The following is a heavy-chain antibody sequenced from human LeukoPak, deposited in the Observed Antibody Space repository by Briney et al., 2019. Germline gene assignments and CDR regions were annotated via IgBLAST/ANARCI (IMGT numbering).Heavy chain of an antibody. CDR2: INPSGGST. D-gene: IGHD3-3*01. CDR3: ASTSEARFLEWLLPNY. CDR1: GYTFTSYY. J-gene: IGHJ4*02. Sequence: ASVKVSCKASGYTFTSYYMHWVRQAPGQGLEWIGIINPSGGSTSYAQKFQGRVTMTRDTSTSTVYMELSSLRSEDTAVYYCASTSEARFLEWLLPNYWGQGTLVTVSS. V-gene: IGHV1-46*01.